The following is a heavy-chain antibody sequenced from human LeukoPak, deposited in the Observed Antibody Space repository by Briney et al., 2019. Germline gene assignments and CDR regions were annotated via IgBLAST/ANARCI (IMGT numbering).Heavy chain of an antibody. J-gene: IGHJ5*02. CDR3: ATSTYSSSPS. CDR1: EFSLSNYW. D-gene: IGHD6-6*01. V-gene: IGHV3-7*01. CDR2: INEDGSEK. Sequence: GGSLRLSCAAPEFSLSNYWMIWVRQASGKGLEWVANINEDGSEKYYVGSVEGRFTISRDNAKNSLYLQMNNLRAEDTAVYYCATSTYSSSPSWGQGTLVTVSS.